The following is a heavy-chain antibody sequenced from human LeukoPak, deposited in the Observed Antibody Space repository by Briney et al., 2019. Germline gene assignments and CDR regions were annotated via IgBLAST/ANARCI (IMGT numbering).Heavy chain of an antibody. Sequence: ASVAVSCKASGYTFTDYYIHWVRQAPGQGLEWMGWINPSSGGPNYAPKFQGRVTLTRDTSISTTYMELSSLRSDDTAVYYCARGDSDGTHHWGQGTLVSVSS. CDR3: ARGDSDGTHH. CDR1: GYTFTDYY. J-gene: IGHJ1*01. V-gene: IGHV1-2*02. D-gene: IGHD2-15*01. CDR2: INPSSGGP.